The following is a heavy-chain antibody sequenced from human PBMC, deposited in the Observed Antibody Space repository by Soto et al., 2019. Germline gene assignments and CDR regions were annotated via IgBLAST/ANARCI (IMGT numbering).Heavy chain of an antibody. CDR1: GGSISSYY. Sequence: PSETLSLTCTVSGGSISSYYWSWIRQPPGKGLEWIGYIYYSGSTNYNPSLKSRVTISVDTSKNQFSLKLSSVTAADTAVYYCARAAGSGSYKYYYYGMDVWGQGTTVTVSS. V-gene: IGHV4-59*01. CDR3: ARAAGSGSYKYYYYGMDV. CDR2: IYYSGST. D-gene: IGHD3-10*01. J-gene: IGHJ6*02.